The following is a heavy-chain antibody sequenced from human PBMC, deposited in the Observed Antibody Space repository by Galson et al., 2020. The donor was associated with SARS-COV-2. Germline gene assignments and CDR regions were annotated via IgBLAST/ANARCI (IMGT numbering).Heavy chain of an antibody. Sequence: SETLSLTCTVSGGSISSGDYYWSWIRQHPGKGLEWIGYIYYSGSTYYNPSLKSRVTISVDTSKNQFSLKLSSVTAADTAVYYCARGITYYYDSSGLIDYWGQGTLVTVSS. V-gene: IGHV4-31*03. CDR1: GGSISSGDYY. CDR3: ARGITYYYDSSGLIDY. J-gene: IGHJ4*02. D-gene: IGHD3-22*01. CDR2: IYYSGST.